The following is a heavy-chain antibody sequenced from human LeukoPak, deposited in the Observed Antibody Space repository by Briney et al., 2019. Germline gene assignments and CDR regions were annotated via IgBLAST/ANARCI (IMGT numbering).Heavy chain of an antibody. CDR1: GYTFTSYG. V-gene: IGHV1-18*01. CDR3: ARDTAVAGLKAFDI. CDR2: ISAYNGNT. D-gene: IGHD6-19*01. J-gene: IGHJ3*02. Sequence: ASVKVSRKASGYTFTSYGISWVRQAPGQGLEWMGWISAYNGNTNYAQKLQGRVTMTTDTSTSTAYMELRSLRSDDTAVYYCARDTAVAGLKAFDIWGQGTMVTVSS.